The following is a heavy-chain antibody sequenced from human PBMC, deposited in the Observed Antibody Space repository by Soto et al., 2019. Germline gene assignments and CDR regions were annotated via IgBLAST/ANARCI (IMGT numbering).Heavy chain of an antibody. CDR1: GGSISSGGYY. J-gene: IGHJ5*02. D-gene: IGHD3-16*01. V-gene: IGHV4-31*03. Sequence: QVQLQESDPGLVKPSQTLSLTCTVSGGSISSGGYYWSWIRQHPGKGLEWIGYIYYSGSTYYNPSLKSRVTISVDTSKNQFSLKLSSVTAADTAVYYCARETRGPLYWFDPWGQGTLVTVSS. CDR3: ARETRGPLYWFDP. CDR2: IYYSGST.